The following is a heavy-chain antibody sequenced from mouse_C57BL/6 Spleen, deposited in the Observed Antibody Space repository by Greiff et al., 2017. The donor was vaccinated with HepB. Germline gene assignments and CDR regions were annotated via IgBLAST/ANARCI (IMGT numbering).Heavy chain of an antibody. CDR1: GYTFTSYW. V-gene: IGHV1-53*01. D-gene: IGHD1-1*01. CDR2: INPSNGGT. J-gene: IGHJ2*01. CDR3: ARDGSSEKDDFDY. Sequence: VQLQQPGTELVKPGASVKLSCKASGYTFTSYWMHWVKQRPGQGLEWIGNINPSNGGTNYNEKFKSKATLTVDKSSSTAYMQLSSLTSEDSAVYDCARDGSSEKDDFDYWGQGTTLTVSS.